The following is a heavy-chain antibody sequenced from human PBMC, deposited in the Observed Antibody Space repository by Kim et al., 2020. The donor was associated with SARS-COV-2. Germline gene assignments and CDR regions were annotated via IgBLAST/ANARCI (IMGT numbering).Heavy chain of an antibody. V-gene: IGHV3-21*01. CDR3: ARDSPMYSSGWSNFDY. Sequence: SVNGRFTISRDTAKNSLYLQMNSLRAEDTAVYYCARDSPMYSSGWSNFDYWGQGTLVTVSS. D-gene: IGHD6-19*01. J-gene: IGHJ4*02.